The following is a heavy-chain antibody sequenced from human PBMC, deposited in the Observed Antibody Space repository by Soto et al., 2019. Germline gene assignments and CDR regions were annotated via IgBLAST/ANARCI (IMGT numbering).Heavy chain of an antibody. J-gene: IGHJ6*03. CDR2: ISSSSSTI. V-gene: IGHV3-48*01. Sequence: GGSLRLSCAASGFTFSSYSMNWVRQAPGKGLEWVSYISSSSSTIYYADSVKGRFTISRDNAKNSLYLQMNSLRAEDTAVYYCARGGSSYGSLYYYYMDAWGKGTTVTVSS. CDR1: GFTFSSYS. D-gene: IGHD5-18*01. CDR3: ARGGSSYGSLYYYYMDA.